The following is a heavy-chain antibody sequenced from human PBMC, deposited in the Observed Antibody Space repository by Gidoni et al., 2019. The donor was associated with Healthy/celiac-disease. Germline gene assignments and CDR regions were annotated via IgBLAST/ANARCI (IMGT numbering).Heavy chain of an antibody. J-gene: IGHJ6*02. Sequence: VQLVQSGAEVKKPGSSVKVSCMASGGTVSSSAISWVRQAPGQGLEWMGGVIPIYGTASYAQKIQGRVTITADESTSTAYMELSSLRSEDTAVYYCLLYNWNYAGLDYYGMDVWGQGTTVTVSS. CDR1: GGTVSSSA. CDR3: LLYNWNYAGLDYYGMDV. V-gene: IGHV1-69*01. D-gene: IGHD1-7*01. CDR2: VIPIYGTA.